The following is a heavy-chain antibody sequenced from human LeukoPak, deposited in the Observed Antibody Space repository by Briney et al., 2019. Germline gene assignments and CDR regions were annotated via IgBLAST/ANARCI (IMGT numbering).Heavy chain of an antibody. CDR1: GFTFSSYW. D-gene: IGHD1-26*01. V-gene: IGHV3-74*01. CDR3: AVKWTYDGFDI. CDR2: INSDGSTT. J-gene: IGHJ3*02. Sequence: AGSLRLSCAASGFTFSSYWMHWVRQGPGKGLVWVSRINSDGSTTTYADSMKGRFTISRDNAKNTLYLQMDSLRAEDTAVYYCAVKWTYDGFDIWGQGTMVTVSP.